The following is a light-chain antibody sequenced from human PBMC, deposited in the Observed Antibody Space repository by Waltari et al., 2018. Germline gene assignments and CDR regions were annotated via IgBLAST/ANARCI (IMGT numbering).Light chain of an antibody. CDR3: AAWDDSLNGHWL. CDR2: RNN. CDR1: SPNIGDNI. V-gene: IGLV1-44*01. Sequence: QSVCTQPPQASGTPGQRVPISCSGDSPNIGDNIMNWNKQVPGPAPKLLIYRNNQRPSGVPDRFSGSKSGTSASLAISGLQSDDEADYYCAAWDDSLNGHWLFGGGTKLSVL. J-gene: IGLJ3*02.